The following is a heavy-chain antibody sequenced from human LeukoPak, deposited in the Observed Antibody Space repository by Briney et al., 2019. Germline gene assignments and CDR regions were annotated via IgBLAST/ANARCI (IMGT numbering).Heavy chain of an antibody. CDR2: ISSSSGYV. V-gene: IGHV3-21*01. D-gene: IGHD6-13*01. CDR1: GFSFSTYR. J-gene: IGHJ4*02. CDR3: ASGAGGQQLVTKFDY. Sequence: GGSLRLSCAASGFSFSTYRMNWVRQAPGKGLEWVSSISSSSGYVYYADSLKGRFTISRDNAKNSVYLQMNSLRAEDTAVYYCASGAGGQQLVTKFDYWGQGTLVTVSS.